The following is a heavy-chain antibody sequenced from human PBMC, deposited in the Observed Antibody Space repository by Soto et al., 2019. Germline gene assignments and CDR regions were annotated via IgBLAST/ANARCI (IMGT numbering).Heavy chain of an antibody. CDR2: ISAHNGNT. CDR1: GYTFTSYG. J-gene: IGHJ4*02. CDR3: ARGRYGDY. D-gene: IGHD1-1*01. V-gene: IGHV1-18*01. Sequence: QVHLVQSGAEVKKPGASVKVSCKAPGYTFTSYGITWVRQAPGQGLEWMGWISAHNGNTDYARKLQGRVIVTRDTSTSTAYMELRSLRSDDTAVYYCARGRYGDYWGQGALVTVSS.